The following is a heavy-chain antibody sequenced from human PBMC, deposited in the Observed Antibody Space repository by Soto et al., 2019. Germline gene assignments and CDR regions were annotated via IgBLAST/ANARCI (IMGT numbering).Heavy chain of an antibody. CDR3: ASGVVAGTYYYYYGMDV. J-gene: IGHJ6*02. D-gene: IGHD6-19*01. Sequence: GASVKVSCKASGYTFTSYAMHWVRQAPGQRLEWMGWINAGNGNTKYSQKFQGRVTITRDTSASTAYMELSSLRSEDTAVYYCASGVVAGTYYYYYGMDVWRQGTTVTVSS. CDR2: INAGNGNT. V-gene: IGHV1-3*01. CDR1: GYTFTSYA.